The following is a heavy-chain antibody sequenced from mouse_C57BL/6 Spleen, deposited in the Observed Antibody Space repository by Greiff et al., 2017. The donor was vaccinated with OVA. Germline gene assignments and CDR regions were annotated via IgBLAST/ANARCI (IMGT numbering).Heavy chain of an antibody. CDR3: TRFDYYGSSDYWYFDV. J-gene: IGHJ1*03. CDR1: GYTFTSYW. V-gene: IGHV1-5*01. D-gene: IGHD1-1*01. Sequence: EVQLQQSGTVLARPGASVKMSCKTSGYTFTSYWMHWVKQRPGQGLEWIGAIYPGNSDTSYNQKFKGKAKLTAVTSASTAYMELSSLTNEDSAVYYCTRFDYYGSSDYWYFDVWGTGTTVTVSS. CDR2: IYPGNSDT.